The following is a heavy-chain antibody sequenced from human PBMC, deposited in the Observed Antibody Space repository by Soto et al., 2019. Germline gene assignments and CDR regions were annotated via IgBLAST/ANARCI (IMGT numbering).Heavy chain of an antibody. J-gene: IGHJ3*02. D-gene: IGHD3-3*01. CDR3: AKVFLFLEWLGGADAFDI. CDR1: GFTFSSYA. V-gene: IGHV3-23*01. Sequence: EVQLLESGGGLVQPGGSLRLSCAASGFTFSSYAMSWVRQAPGEGLEWVSAISGSGGSTYYADSVKGRFTISRDNSRSTLYVQMNSLRAEDTAVYYCAKVFLFLEWLGGADAFDIWGQGTMVTVSS. CDR2: ISGSGGST.